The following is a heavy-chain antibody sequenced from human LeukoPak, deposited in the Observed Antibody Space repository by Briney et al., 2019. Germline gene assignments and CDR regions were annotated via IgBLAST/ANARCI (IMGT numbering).Heavy chain of an antibody. Sequence: PGGSLRLSCAASGFTFSSYSMNWVRQAPGKGLEWVSSISSSSSYTYYADSVKGRFTISRDNAKNSLYLQMNSLRAEDTAVYYCARRYCSGGSCYYFDYWGQGTLVTVSS. J-gene: IGHJ4*02. V-gene: IGHV3-21*01. CDR1: GFTFSSYS. CDR2: ISSSSSYT. D-gene: IGHD2-15*01. CDR3: ARRYCSGGSCYYFDY.